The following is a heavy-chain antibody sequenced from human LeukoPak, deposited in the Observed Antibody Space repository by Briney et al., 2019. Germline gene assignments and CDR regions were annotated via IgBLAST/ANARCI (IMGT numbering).Heavy chain of an antibody. J-gene: IGHJ4*02. Sequence: SVKVSCKASGGTFSSYAISWVRQAPGQGLEWMGGIIPIFGTANYAQKSQGRVTITADESTSTAYMELSSLRSEDTAVYYCARDPKGTMVRGVFFDYWGQGTLVTVSS. CDR2: IIPIFGTA. CDR1: GGTFSSYA. CDR3: ARDPKGTMVRGVFFDY. V-gene: IGHV1-69*13. D-gene: IGHD3-10*01.